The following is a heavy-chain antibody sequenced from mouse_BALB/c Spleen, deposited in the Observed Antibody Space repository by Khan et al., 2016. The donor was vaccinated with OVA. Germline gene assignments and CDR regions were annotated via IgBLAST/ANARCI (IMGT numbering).Heavy chain of an antibody. Sequence: VQLQQSGTVLARPGASVKMSCKASGYSFTSYLIHWVKPRPGQGLEWIGDIYPGNSDTTYNQKFKDKAKLNAGTSANTAYMELSRLTNEDSAVYYCARGGYSSFAYWGQGTMVTVSA. V-gene: IGHV1-5*01. CDR3: ARGGYSSFAY. CDR1: GYSFTSYL. CDR2: IYPGNSDT. J-gene: IGHJ3*01. D-gene: IGHD1-3*01.